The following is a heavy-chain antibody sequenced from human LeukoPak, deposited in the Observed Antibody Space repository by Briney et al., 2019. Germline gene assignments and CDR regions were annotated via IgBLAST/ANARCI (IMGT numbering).Heavy chain of an antibody. CDR1: GGSISSYY. D-gene: IGHD1-26*01. CDR2: SHYSGST. J-gene: IGHJ3*02. CDR3: ARPIVGASIDAFDI. Sequence: PSETLSLTCTVSGGSISSYYWSWIRQPPGKGLEWIGYSHYSGSTNYNPSLKSRVTISVDTSKKQFSLKVTSVTAADTAVYYCARPIVGASIDAFDIWGQGTMVTVSS. V-gene: IGHV4-59*01.